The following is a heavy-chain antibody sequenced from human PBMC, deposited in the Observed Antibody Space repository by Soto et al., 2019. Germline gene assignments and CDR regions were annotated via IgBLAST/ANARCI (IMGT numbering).Heavy chain of an antibody. CDR1: GFTLTNYA. J-gene: IGHJ6*03. CDR2: ISSSSAAI. D-gene: IGHD2-21*01. Sequence: EVQLVESGGGLVQPGGSLRLSCTASGFTLTNYAMNWVRQAPGKGLEWVSYISSSSAAIFYADSVKGRFTISRDNAKNSLYLQMNSLRDEDTAVYYCARDPSRGRVLFYYMDVWGRGTTVTVSS. V-gene: IGHV3-48*02. CDR3: ARDPSRGRVLFYYMDV.